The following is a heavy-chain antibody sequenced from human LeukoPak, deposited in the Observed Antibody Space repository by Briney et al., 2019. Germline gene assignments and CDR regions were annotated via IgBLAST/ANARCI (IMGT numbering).Heavy chain of an antibody. V-gene: IGHV1-69-2*01. CDR1: GYTFTDYY. J-gene: IGHJ4*02. CDR2: VDPEDGET. CDR3: ATEVYNWNSAGLGDY. Sequence: GASVKVSCKASGYTFTDYYMHWVQQAPGKGLEWMGRVDPEDGETIYAEKFQGRVTITADTSTDTAYMELSSLRSEDTAVYYCATEVYNWNSAGLGDYWGQGTLVTVSS. D-gene: IGHD1-7*01.